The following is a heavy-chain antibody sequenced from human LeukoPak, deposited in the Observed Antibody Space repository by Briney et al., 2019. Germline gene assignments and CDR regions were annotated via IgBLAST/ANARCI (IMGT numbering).Heavy chain of an antibody. J-gene: IGHJ4*02. Sequence: ASVKVSCKASGYTFTSYGISWVRQAPGQSLEWMGWISPYNSNTKYAQKLQGRVTMTTDTSTNTAYMEVRSLRSDDTAVYYCARSRLYGSGIHRSSYSFDYWGQGTVVTVSS. D-gene: IGHD3-10*01. CDR2: ISPYNSNT. CDR1: GYTFTSYG. CDR3: ARSRLYGSGIHRSSYSFDY. V-gene: IGHV1-18*01.